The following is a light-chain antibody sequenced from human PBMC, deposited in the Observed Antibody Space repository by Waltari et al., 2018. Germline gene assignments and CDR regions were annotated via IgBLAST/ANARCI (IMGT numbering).Light chain of an antibody. J-gene: IGLJ3*02. Sequence: QSALTPPASVSGSPGQSITIPCTGTSSDIGFYNYVSWYQQHPVKAPNLMIFDVSARPSGVSNRFSGSKSGNTASLTISGLQAEDEADYYCNSYAGSSSWVFGGGTKLTVL. CDR1: SSDIGFYNY. V-gene: IGLV2-14*01. CDR2: DVS. CDR3: NSYAGSSSWV.